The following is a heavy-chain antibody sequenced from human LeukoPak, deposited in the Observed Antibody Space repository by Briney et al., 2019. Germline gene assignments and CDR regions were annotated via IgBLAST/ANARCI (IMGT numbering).Heavy chain of an antibody. CDR2: ISSSSSYI. D-gene: IGHD6-19*01. J-gene: IGHJ4*02. Sequence: GGSLRLSCAASGFTFSSYSMNWVRQAPGKGLEWVSSISSSSSYIYYADSVKGRFTISRDNAKNSLYLQMNSLRAEDTAVYYCARALRGAVAGLYDYWGQGTLVTVSS. CDR3: ARALRGAVAGLYDY. V-gene: IGHV3-21*01. CDR1: GFTFSSYS.